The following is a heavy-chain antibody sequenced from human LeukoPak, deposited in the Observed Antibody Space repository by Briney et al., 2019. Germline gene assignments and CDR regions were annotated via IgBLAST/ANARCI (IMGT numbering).Heavy chain of an antibody. V-gene: IGHV4-59*01. CDR2: IYYSGST. J-gene: IGHJ6*03. CDR1: GGSISSYY. CDR3: ARSVEGYCSGGSCYSYYYYMDV. Sequence: PSETLSLTCTVSGGSISSYYWSWIRQPPGKGLEWIGYIYYSGSTNYNPSLKSRVTISVDTSKNQFSLKLSSVTAADTAVYYRARSVEGYCSGGSCYSYYYYMDVWGKGTTVTVSS. D-gene: IGHD2-15*01.